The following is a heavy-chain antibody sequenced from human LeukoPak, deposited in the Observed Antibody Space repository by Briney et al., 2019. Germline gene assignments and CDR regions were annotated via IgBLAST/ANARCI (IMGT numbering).Heavy chain of an antibody. Sequence: GGSLRLSCAASGFTFSNYAIHWVRQAPGKGLEWVAVVSYDGSNKYYADSVKGRFTISRDNSKNTLYLQVNSLRAEDTAVYYCARAAEWELHYFDYWGQGILVTVSS. D-gene: IGHD1-26*01. J-gene: IGHJ4*02. V-gene: IGHV3-30-3*01. CDR2: VSYDGSNK. CDR1: GFTFSNYA. CDR3: ARAAEWELHYFDY.